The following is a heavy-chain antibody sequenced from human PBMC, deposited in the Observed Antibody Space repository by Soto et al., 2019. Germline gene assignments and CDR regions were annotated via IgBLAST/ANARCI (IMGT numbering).Heavy chain of an antibody. Sequence: SETLSLTCGVYGGSFSAYSWTWLRQSPGKGLEWIGEITHGGSTDYNPALKSRLVMSVDTSKNQFSLRVTSVTAADAAVYFCARARFDSWSHIYYGLTSGAKGPRSPSP. D-gene: IGHD3-3*01. V-gene: IGHV4-34*01. CDR1: GGSFSAYS. J-gene: IGHJ6*02. CDR3: ARARFDSWSHIYYGLTS. CDR2: ITHGGST.